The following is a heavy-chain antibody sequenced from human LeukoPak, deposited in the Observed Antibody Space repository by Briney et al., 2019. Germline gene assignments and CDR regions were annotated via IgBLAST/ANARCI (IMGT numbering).Heavy chain of an antibody. V-gene: IGHV3-7*01. Sequence: GGSLRLSCAASGFPFSDYWMGWVRQAPGKGMEWVANINQDGSIQYYADSVRGRFIISRNNAKNSQYLQMYSLRAEDTAIYFCSRSLDYLGQGALVTVSS. CDR3: SRSLDY. CDR2: INQDGSIQ. J-gene: IGHJ4*02. CDR1: GFPFSDYW.